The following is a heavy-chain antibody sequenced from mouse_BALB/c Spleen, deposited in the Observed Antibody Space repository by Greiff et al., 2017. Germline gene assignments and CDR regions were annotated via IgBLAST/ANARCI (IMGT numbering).Heavy chain of an antibody. Sequence: VQLLQSGPELVKPGASVKMSCKASGYTFTSYVMHWVKQKPGQGLEWIGYINPYNDGTKYNEKFKGKATLTSDKSSSTAYMELSSLTSEDSAVYYCASTGTRLLGQRHHSHSLLLDYWGQDTTLTVSS. CDR2: INPYNDGT. D-gene: IGHD6-2*01. J-gene: IGHJ2*01. CDR3: ASTGTRLLGQRHHSHSLLLDY. V-gene: IGHV1-14*01. CDR1: GYTFTSYV.